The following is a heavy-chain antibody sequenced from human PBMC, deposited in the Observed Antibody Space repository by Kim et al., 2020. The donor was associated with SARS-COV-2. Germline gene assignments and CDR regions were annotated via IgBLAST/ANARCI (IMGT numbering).Heavy chain of an antibody. Sequence: SFQGQVTISADKSISTAYLQWSSLKASDTAMYYCARLNCGGDCYSSYFDYWGQGTLVTVSS. D-gene: IGHD2-21*02. V-gene: IGHV5-51*01. J-gene: IGHJ4*02. CDR3: ARLNCGGDCYSSYFDY.